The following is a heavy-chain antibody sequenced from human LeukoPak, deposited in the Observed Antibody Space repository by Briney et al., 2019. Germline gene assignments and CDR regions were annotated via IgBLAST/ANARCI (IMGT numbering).Heavy chain of an antibody. V-gene: IGHV4-59*08. J-gene: IGHJ3*02. CDR3: ARVPDSGYCSGGSCFKAFDI. D-gene: IGHD2-15*01. CDR2: IYYSGST. CDR1: GGSISSHY. Sequence: SETLSLTCTVSGGSISSHYWSWLRQPPGKGLEWIGYIYYSGSTNYNPSLKSRINISEGTCKNQFSLKLSSAAAAAPAVYYCARVPDSGYCSGGSCFKAFDIGGQGTRVSVSS.